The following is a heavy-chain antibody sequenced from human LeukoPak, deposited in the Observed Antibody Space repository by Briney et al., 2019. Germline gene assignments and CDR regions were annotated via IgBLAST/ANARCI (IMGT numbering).Heavy chain of an antibody. Sequence: ASVTVSCKASGYTFTNYAMHWVRQAPGQRLEWMGWINAGNGNTKYSQKFQGRVTITRDTSASTAYMELSSLRSEDTAVYYCARGVGYCSGTSCYAEASLFDYWGQGILVTVSS. J-gene: IGHJ4*02. CDR3: ARGVGYCSGTSCYAEASLFDY. CDR2: INAGNGNT. V-gene: IGHV1-3*01. CDR1: GYTFTNYA. D-gene: IGHD2-2*01.